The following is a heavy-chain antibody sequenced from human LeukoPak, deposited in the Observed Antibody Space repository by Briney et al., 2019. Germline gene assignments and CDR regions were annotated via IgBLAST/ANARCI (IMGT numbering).Heavy chain of an antibody. V-gene: IGHV3-74*01. CDR2: INTDGSTT. Sequence: GGSLRLSCAVSGFTFSSYWMHWVRQAPGKGLVWVSRINTDGSTTSYADSVKGRFTISRDNSKNTLYLQMNSLRAEDTAVYYCAKGGLAPFDYWGQGTLVTVSS. CDR3: AKGGLAPFDY. CDR1: GFTFSSYW. D-gene: IGHD6-19*01. J-gene: IGHJ4*02.